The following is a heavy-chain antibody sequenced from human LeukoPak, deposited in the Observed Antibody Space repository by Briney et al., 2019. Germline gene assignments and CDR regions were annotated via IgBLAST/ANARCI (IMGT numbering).Heavy chain of an antibody. V-gene: IGHV1-2*02. D-gene: IGHD3-10*01. CDR1: GYTFTSYG. Sequence: ASVKVSCKASGYTFTSYGISWVRQAPGQGLQWMGWMNPNSGGTISAQEFQGRLTMTRDTSISTLYMELSSLTSDDTAIYYCAREWHKYGSKSYYNLWGQGTLVTVSS. J-gene: IGHJ4*02. CDR3: AREWHKYGSKSYYNL. CDR2: MNPNSGGT.